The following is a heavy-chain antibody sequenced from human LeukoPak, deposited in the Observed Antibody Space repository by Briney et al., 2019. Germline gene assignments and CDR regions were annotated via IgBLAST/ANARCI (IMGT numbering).Heavy chain of an antibody. Sequence: GRSLRLSCAATGFTFSSYGMSWVRQAPGKGLEWVSAISGSGGSTYYADSVKGRFTICRDNSKNTLYLQMNSLRAEDTAVYHCANSGSYSAGYYHYYMDVWGNGTTVTISS. CDR3: ANSGSYSAGYYHYYMDV. CDR2: ISGSGGST. V-gene: IGHV3-23*01. CDR1: GFTFSSYG. J-gene: IGHJ6*03. D-gene: IGHD1-26*01.